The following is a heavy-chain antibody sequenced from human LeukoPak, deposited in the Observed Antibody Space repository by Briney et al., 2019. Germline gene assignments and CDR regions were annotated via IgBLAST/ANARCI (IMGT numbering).Heavy chain of an antibody. CDR2: INHSGSA. V-gene: IGHV4-34*01. D-gene: IGHD3-10*01. CDR3: ASYKGA. Sequence: SETLSLTCAVYGGSFSGYYWSWIRQPPGKGLEWIGEINHSGSANYNPSLRSRVTISVDTSKKQFSLKLSSVTAADTAVYYCASYKGAWGQGTLVTVSS. CDR1: GGSFSGYY. J-gene: IGHJ4*02.